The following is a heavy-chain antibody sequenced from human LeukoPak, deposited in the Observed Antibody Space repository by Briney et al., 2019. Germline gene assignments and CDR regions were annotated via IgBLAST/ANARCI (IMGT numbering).Heavy chain of an antibody. CDR3: ARRSDYSSNGNYFDS. D-gene: IGHD4-11*01. V-gene: IGHV3-48*03. CDR2: ISSSGSTI. J-gene: IGHJ4*02. Sequence: PGGSLRLSCAASGFTFSSYEMNWVRQAPGKGLEWVSYISSSGSTIYYADSVKGRFTISRDNSKNTLYLQMNSLRADDTAVYYCARRSDYSSNGNYFDSWGQGTPVTVSS. CDR1: GFTFSSYE.